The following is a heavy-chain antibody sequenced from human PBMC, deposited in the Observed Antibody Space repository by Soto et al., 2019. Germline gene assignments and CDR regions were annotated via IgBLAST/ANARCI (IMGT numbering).Heavy chain of an antibody. D-gene: IGHD6-13*01. CDR3: AKAHGYSSRKDYYCGMDV. CDR2: ISGSGGST. V-gene: IGHV3-23*01. Sequence: GGALRPSFAAPGFTFTRYAINWVPPAPGEGLEWVSAISGSGGSTYYADSVKGRFTISRDNSKNTLYLQMNSLRAEDTAVYYCAKAHGYSSRKDYYCGMDVWGQGTTVTVSS. J-gene: IGHJ6*02. CDR1: GFTFTRYA.